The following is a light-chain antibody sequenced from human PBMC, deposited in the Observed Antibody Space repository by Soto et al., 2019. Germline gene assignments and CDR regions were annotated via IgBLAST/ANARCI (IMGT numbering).Light chain of an antibody. CDR2: EVS. CDR1: SSDVCNYKY. V-gene: IGLV2-14*01. J-gene: IGLJ1*01. Sequence: XSALTQPASVSGSPAQSITISCTGTSSDVCNYKYVSWYQQHPGKAPKLMIYEVSNRPSGVSNRFSGSKSGNTASLTISGLQAEDETDYYCFSYTSRGTYVFGTGTKSPS. CDR3: FSYTSRGTYV.